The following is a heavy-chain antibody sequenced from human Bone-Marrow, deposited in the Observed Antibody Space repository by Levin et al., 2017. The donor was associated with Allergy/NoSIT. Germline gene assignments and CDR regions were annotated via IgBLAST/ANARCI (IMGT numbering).Heavy chain of an antibody. V-gene: IGHV3-30*18. J-gene: IGHJ4*02. CDR1: GFTFSSYG. CDR2: ISYDGSNK. CDR3: AKIGGSPLIDY. D-gene: IGHD3-16*01. Sequence: GGSLRLSCAASGFTFSSYGMHWVRQAPGKGLEWVAVISYDGSNKYYADSVKGRFTISRDNSKNTLYLQMNSLRAEDTAVYYCAKIGGSPLIDYWGQGTLVTVSS.